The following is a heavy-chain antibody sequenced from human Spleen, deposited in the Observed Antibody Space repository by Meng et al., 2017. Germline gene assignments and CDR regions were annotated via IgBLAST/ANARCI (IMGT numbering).Heavy chain of an antibody. CDR3: ARDEDISAAGKLFGDY. D-gene: IGHD6-13*01. Sequence: QVHLGQSGAEVEKPGASVKVSCKPSGYNFPDYWLHWVRRAPGQGLEWMGRIDPKSGDTHYAQRFQGRVTMTGDTSISTAYMELSGLRSDDTAMYYCARDEDISAAGKLFGDYWGQGTLVTVSS. V-gene: IGHV1-2*06. J-gene: IGHJ4*02. CDR1: GYNFPDYW. CDR2: IDPKSGDT.